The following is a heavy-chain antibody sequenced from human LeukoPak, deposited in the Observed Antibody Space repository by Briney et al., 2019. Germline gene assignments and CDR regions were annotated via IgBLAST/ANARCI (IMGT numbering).Heavy chain of an antibody. J-gene: IGHJ4*02. CDR2: IYYSGST. CDR3: ARGGRGYSYGHFDY. Sequence: PSETLSLTCTVSGGSISSYYWSWIRQPPGKGLEWIGYIYYSGSTNYNPSLKSRVTISVDTSKNQFSLKLSSVTAADTAVYYCARGGRGYSYGHFDYWGQGTPVTVSS. CDR1: GGSISSYY. V-gene: IGHV4-59*01. D-gene: IGHD5-18*01.